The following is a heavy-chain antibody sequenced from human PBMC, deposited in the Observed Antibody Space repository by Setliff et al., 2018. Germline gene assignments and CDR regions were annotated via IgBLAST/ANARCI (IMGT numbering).Heavy chain of an antibody. Sequence: PGGSLRLSCAASGFTFDDYAMHWVRQAPGKGLEWVSGISWNSGSIDYADSVRGRFTISRDNSKNTVYLRMNALRAEDTGLYYCARDRGQVTVNNRYGFYYYGMDVWGQGTTVTVSS. CDR1: GFTFDDYA. V-gene: IGHV3-9*01. J-gene: IGHJ6*02. D-gene: IGHD3-16*02. CDR2: ISWNSGSI. CDR3: ARDRGQVTVNNRYGFYYYGMDV.